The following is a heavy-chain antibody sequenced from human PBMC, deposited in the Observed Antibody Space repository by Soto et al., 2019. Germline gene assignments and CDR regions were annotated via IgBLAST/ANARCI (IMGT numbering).Heavy chain of an antibody. CDR1: GYTFSNYG. J-gene: IGHJ5*02. Sequence: QVQLVQSGGEVKRPGASVKVPCKTSGYTFSNYGITWVRQAPGQPLEWLGWISLYSDGTNYAQKFQGRVSMTTDTSTTTAYMELRSLRSADTAVYYCARVVPGAEAWFGPWGQGTLVTVSS. CDR3: ARVVPGAEAWFGP. CDR2: ISLYSDGT. V-gene: IGHV1-18*01. D-gene: IGHD2-2*01.